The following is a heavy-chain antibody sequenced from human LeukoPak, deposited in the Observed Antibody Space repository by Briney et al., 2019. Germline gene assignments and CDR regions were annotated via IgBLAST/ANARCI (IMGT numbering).Heavy chain of an antibody. CDR2: IRSKANSYAT. J-gene: IGHJ4*02. Sequence: GGSLRLSCAASGFTFSAYWMHWVRQASGKGLEWVGRIRSKANSYATAYAASVKGRFTISRDDSKNTAYLQMNSLKTEDTAVYYCTRMRDFDYWGQGTLVTVSS. CDR3: TRMRDFDY. V-gene: IGHV3-73*01. CDR1: GFTFSAYW.